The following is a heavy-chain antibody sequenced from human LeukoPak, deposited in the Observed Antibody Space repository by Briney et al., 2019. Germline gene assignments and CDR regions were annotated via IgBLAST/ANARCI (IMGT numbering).Heavy chain of an antibody. Sequence: PSETLSLTCTVSGGSISRYYWSWIRQPPGKGLEWIGYIYYSGSTNYNPSLKSRVTISVDTSKNQFSLKLSSVTAADTAVYYCARGAPYSSGWYVGVSYYYYGMDVWGQGTTVTVSS. CDR1: GGSISRYY. J-gene: IGHJ6*02. CDR2: IYYSGST. V-gene: IGHV4-59*01. D-gene: IGHD6-19*01. CDR3: ARGAPYSSGWYVGVSYYYYGMDV.